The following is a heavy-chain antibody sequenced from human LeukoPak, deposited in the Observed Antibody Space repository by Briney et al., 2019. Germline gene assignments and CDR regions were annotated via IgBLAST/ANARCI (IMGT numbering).Heavy chain of an antibody. CDR1: GNSFTNYW. Sequence: GESLKISCKDSGNSFTNYWIGWVRQMPGKGLEWMGIIFPGDSDTRYSPSFQGQVTISADKSISTAYLQWSSLKASDTAMYYCARLDGEYCSSTSCPSGYFDYWGQGTLVTVSS. CDR2: IFPGDSDT. V-gene: IGHV5-51*01. CDR3: ARLDGEYCSSTSCPSGYFDY. D-gene: IGHD2-2*01. J-gene: IGHJ4*02.